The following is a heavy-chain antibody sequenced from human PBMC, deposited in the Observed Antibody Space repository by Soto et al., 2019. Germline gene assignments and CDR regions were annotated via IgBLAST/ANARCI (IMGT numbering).Heavy chain of an antibody. CDR2: FIGSVGST. J-gene: IGHJ4*02. V-gene: IGHV3-23*01. CDR1: GFTFSSYA. CDR3: AKANYDFWSGYYSPFDY. Sequence: GGSLRLSCAASGFTFSSYAMSWVRQAPGKGLEWVSVFIGSVGSTYYAVSLKGRFTISRDISKITLYLQMNSLRAEDTAVYYCAKANYDFWSGYYSPFDYWGQGTLVTVSS. D-gene: IGHD3-3*01.